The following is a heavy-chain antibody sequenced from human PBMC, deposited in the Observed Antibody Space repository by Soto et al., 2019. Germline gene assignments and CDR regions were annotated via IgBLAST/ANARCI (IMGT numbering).Heavy chain of an antibody. CDR1: GYSFTSYW. CDR2: IYPGDSDT. CDR3: ASPYCSGGSCYPGAGY. V-gene: IGHV5-51*01. D-gene: IGHD2-15*01. Sequence: CKGSGYSFTSYWIGWVRQMRGKGLEWMGIIYPGDSDTRYSPSFQGQVTISADKSISTAYLQWSSLKASDTAMYYCASPYCSGGSCYPGAGYWVQGTLVTVSS. J-gene: IGHJ4*02.